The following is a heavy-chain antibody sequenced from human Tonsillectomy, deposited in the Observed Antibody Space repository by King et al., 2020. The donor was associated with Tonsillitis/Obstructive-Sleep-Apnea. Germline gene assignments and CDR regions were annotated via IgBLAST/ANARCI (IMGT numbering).Heavy chain of an antibody. D-gene: IGHD4-17*01. J-gene: IGHJ6*03. Sequence: EQLVQSGGGVVQPGRSPRLSCAASGLTFSSYAMHWVRQAPAKGLEWVAVISYDGSNKYYAESVKDRFTITRDNSKNTMYLQMKSLRADETAVYYCAREPTVTHSYYYYSYMDVWGKGTTVTVSS. CDR3: AREPTVTHSYYYYSYMDV. CDR1: GLTFSSYA. V-gene: IGHV3-30*01. CDR2: ISYDGSNK.